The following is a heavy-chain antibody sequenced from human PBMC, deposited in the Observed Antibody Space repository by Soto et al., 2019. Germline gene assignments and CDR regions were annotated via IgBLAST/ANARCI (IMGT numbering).Heavy chain of an antibody. CDR2: INAYNGNT. CDR1: GYTFTSYG. Sequence: QVQLVQSGGEVKKPGASVKVSCKASGYTFTSYGISWVRQAPGQGLEWMGWINAYNGNTNYAQKVQGRVTMTTDTSTSTADMELRSLRSDDTAVYYCERDVGYGLIDGWGQGTLVTVSS. J-gene: IGHJ4*02. CDR3: ERDVGYGLIDG. D-gene: IGHD5-18*01. V-gene: IGHV1-18*01.